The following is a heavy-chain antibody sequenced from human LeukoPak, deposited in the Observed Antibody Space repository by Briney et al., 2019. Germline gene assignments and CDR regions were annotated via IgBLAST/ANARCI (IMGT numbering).Heavy chain of an antibody. CDR2: INSDGSST. CDR1: GFTFSNFW. CDR3: AKDYYDSSGYYYYYYYYGMDV. J-gene: IGHJ6*02. D-gene: IGHD3-22*01. V-gene: IGHV3-74*01. Sequence: GGSLRLSCAASGFTFSNFWMHWVRQAPGKGLVWVSRINSDGSSTSYADSVKGRFTISRDNAKNTLYLQMNSLRAEDTAVYYCAKDYYDSSGYYYYYYYYGMDVWGQGTTVTVSS.